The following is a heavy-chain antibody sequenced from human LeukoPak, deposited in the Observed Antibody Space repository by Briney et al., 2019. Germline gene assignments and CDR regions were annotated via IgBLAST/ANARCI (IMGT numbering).Heavy chain of an antibody. J-gene: IGHJ6*03. CDR1: GYTFTNYG. CDR3: ARDGRRPYIFHYYYMDV. V-gene: IGHV1-18*01. Sequence: GASVKVSCKASGYTFTNYGISWVRQAPGQGLEWMGWISAYNGNTNYAQKLQGRVTMTTDTSTSTAYMELRSLRSDDTAVYYCARDGRRPYIFHYYYMDVWGKGTTVTVSS. CDR2: ISAYNGNT. D-gene: IGHD1-26*01.